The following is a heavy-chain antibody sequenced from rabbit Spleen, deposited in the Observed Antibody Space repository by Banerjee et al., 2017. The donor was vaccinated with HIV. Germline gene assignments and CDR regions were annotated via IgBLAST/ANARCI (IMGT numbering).Heavy chain of an antibody. J-gene: IGHJ4*01. CDR3: VRDLGYDDYSEKGYFNL. CDR1: GFSFSRGYD. V-gene: IGHV1S45*01. CDR2: IYTGNGKT. D-gene: IGHD2-1*01. Sequence: QEQLVESGGDLVKPEGSLTLTCKASGFSFSRGYDMCWVRQAPGKGLEWIGCIYTGNGKTYYASWAKGRFTISSHNAQNTLYLQLNSLTAADTATYFCVRDLGYDDYSEKGYFNLWGQGTLVTVS.